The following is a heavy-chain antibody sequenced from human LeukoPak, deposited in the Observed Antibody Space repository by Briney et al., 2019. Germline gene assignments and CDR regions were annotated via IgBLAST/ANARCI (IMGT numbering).Heavy chain of an antibody. CDR1: GGSISSYY. Sequence: PSETLSLTCTVSGGSISSYYWSWIRQPAGKGLEWIGRIYTSGSTNYNPSLKSRVTMSVDTSKNQFSLKLSSVTAADTAVYYCARDLVDSSGWSNWFDPWGQGTLVTVSS. J-gene: IGHJ5*02. CDR2: IYTSGST. V-gene: IGHV4-4*07. CDR3: ARDLVDSSGWSNWFDP. D-gene: IGHD6-19*01.